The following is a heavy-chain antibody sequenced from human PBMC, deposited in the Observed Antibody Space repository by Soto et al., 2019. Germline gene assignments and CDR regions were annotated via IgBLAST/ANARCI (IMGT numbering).Heavy chain of an antibody. V-gene: IGHV3-74*01. J-gene: IGHJ5*02. CDR3: ARDRFLPVVVVAATQPDQYNWFDP. Sequence: EVQLVESGGGLVQPGGSLRLSCAASGFTFSSYWMHWVRQAPGKGLVWVSRINSDGSSTSYADSVKGRFTISRDNAKNTLYLQMNSLRAEDTAVYYCARDRFLPVVVVAATQPDQYNWFDPWGQGTLVTVSS. CDR2: INSDGSST. CDR1: GFTFSSYW. D-gene: IGHD2-15*01.